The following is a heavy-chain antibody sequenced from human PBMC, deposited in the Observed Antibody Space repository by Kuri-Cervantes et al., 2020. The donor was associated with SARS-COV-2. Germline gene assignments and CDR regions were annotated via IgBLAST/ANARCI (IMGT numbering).Heavy chain of an antibody. V-gene: IGHV3-30-3*01. CDR3: ARVAGEGPIYYYYMDV. CDR2: VSYDGSSK. J-gene: IGHJ6*03. Sequence: GGSLRLSCAASGFIFNRFAIQWVRQAPGKGLEWVAVVSYDGSSKYYADSVKGRFTISRDDAKNSLYLQMNSLRAEDTAVYFCARVAGEGPIYYYYMDVWGKGTTVTVSS. CDR1: GFIFNRFA. D-gene: IGHD1-1*01.